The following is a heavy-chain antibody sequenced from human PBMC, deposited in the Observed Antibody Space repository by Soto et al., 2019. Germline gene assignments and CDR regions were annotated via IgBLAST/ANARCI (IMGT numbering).Heavy chain of an antibody. CDR3: AKPREVYYGSGSPTPFDY. Sequence: SGGSLRLSCAASGFTFSSYAMSLVRQAPGKGLEWVSAISGSGGSTYYADSVKGRFTISRDNSKNTLYLQMNSLRAEDTAVYYCAKPREVYYGSGSPTPFDYWGQGTLVTVSS. CDR2: ISGSGGST. CDR1: GFTFSSYA. V-gene: IGHV3-23*01. J-gene: IGHJ4*02. D-gene: IGHD3-10*01.